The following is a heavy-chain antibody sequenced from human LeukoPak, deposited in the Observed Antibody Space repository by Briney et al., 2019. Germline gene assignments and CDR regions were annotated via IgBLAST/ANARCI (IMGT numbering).Heavy chain of an antibody. CDR1: GFTFSSYA. CDR3: AKTRPGSSWLYYFDY. J-gene: IGHJ4*02. CDR2: ISGSGGST. V-gene: IGHV3-23*01. Sequence: GRSLRLSCAASGFTFSSYAMSWVRQAPGKGLEWVSAISGSGGSTYYADSVKGRFTISRDNSKNTLYLQMNSLRAEDTAVYYCAKTRPGSSWLYYFDYWGQGTLVTVSS. D-gene: IGHD6-13*01.